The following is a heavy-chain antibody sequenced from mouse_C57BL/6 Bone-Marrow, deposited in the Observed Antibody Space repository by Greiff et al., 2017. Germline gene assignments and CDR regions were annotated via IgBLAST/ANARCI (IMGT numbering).Heavy chain of an antibody. Sequence: EVQLQQSVAELVRPGASVKLSCTASGFNFTNSYMHWVKQRPEQGLEWIGRIDPANGTTKYAPKFQGKATITADTSSNTAYLQLSSLTSADTAIFYCVYYDYDGADWGQGTLVTVSA. CDR3: VYYDYDGAD. CDR2: IDPANGTT. J-gene: IGHJ3*01. D-gene: IGHD2-4*01. CDR1: GFNFTNSY. V-gene: IGHV14-3*01.